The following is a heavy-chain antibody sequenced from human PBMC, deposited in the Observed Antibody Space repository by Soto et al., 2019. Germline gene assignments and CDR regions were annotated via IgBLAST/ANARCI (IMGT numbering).Heavy chain of an antibody. CDR2: ISGNSGTT. D-gene: IGHD3-3*01. J-gene: IGHJ4*02. CDR3: AIGRAIPVFGVITPFES. Sequence: EVQLLESGGDFKQPGGSLRLSCEGSGFNFSNYALNWVRQAPGKRLEWVSVISGNSGTTYYAASVKGRFTISRDNSKKTLYLQMNRRRAAATAVYYFAIGRAIPVFGVITPFESWGQGTLVTVSS. CDR1: GFNFSNYA. V-gene: IGHV3-23*01.